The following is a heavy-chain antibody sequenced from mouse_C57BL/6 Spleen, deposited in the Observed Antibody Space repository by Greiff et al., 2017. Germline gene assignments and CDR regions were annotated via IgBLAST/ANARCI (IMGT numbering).Heavy chain of an antibody. D-gene: IGHD2-12*01. Sequence: VQLQQSGPELVKPGASVKISCKASGYTFTDYYMNWVKQSHGKSLEWIGDINPNNGGTSYNQKFKGKATLTVDKSSSTAYMELRSLTSEDSAVYYCARDGGYYKKFAYWGQGTLVTVSA. J-gene: IGHJ3*01. CDR1: GYTFTDYY. CDR2: INPNNGGT. V-gene: IGHV1-26*01. CDR3: ARDGGYYKKFAY.